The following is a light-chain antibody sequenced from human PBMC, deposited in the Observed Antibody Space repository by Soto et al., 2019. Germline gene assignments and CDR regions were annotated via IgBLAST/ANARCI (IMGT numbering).Light chain of an antibody. CDR2: AAS. CDR3: QQYASSSST. J-gene: IGKJ1*01. V-gene: IGKV3-20*01. CDR1: QSVDSSY. Sequence: DIVLTQSPGTLSLSPGDRATLSCRASQSVDSSYLTWFQQKPGQAPRLLIYAASTRAPGIPDRFSGSGSGTDFTLIINRLEPEDFAVYYCQQYASSSSTFGQGTKVEIK.